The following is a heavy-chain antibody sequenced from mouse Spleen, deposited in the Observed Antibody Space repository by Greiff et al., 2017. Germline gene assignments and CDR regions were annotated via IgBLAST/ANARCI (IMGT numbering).Heavy chain of an antibody. CDR1: GYAFTNYL. Sequence: QVQLLQSGAELVRPGPSVKVSCKASGYAFTNYLIEWVKQRPGQGLEWIGVIYPGSGGTNYNEKFKGKATLTADKSSSTAYMQPSSLTSEDSAVYFCARSTVVAGGYSMDYWGQGTSVTVSS. CDR2: IYPGSGGT. V-gene: IGHV1-54*01. J-gene: IGHJ4*01. CDR3: ARSTVVAGGYSMDY. D-gene: IGHD1-1*01.